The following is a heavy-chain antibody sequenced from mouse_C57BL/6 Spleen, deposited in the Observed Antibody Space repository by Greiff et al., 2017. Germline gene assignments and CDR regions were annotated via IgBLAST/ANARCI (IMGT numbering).Heavy chain of an antibody. CDR3: TRWYYGVGAY. J-gene: IGHJ3*01. V-gene: IGHV1-15*01. CDR1: GYTFTDYD. D-gene: IGHD1-1*01. Sequence: QVQLQQSGAELVRPGASVTLSCKASGYTFTDYDMHWVKQTPVHGLEWIGAIDPETGGTAYNQKFKGKAILTADKSSSTAYMKLRSLTSEDSAVYYCTRWYYGVGAYWGQGTLVTVSA. CDR2: IDPETGGT.